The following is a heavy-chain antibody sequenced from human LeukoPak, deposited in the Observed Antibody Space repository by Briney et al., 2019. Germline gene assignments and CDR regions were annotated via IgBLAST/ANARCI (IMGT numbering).Heavy chain of an antibody. CDR1: GGSISSYY. D-gene: IGHD3-10*01. J-gene: IGHJ5*02. CDR2: IYYSGST. CDR3: ARQEIGGGWFEP. Sequence: PSETLSLTCTVSGGSISSYYWSWIRQPPGKGLEWIGYIYYSGSTNYNPSLKSRVTISVDTSKNQFSLKLSSVTAEDTAVYYCARQEIGGGWFEPWGQGTLVTVSS. V-gene: IGHV4-59*08.